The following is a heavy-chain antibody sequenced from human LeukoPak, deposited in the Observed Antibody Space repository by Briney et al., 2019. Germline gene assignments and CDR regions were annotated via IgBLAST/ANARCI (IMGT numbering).Heavy chain of an antibody. D-gene: IGHD1-26*01. CDR2: INWNGGST. CDR1: GFTFDDYG. Sequence: PGGSLRLSCAAAGFTFDDYGMSWVRQAPGKGLEWVSGINWNGGSTGYADSVKGRFTISRDNAKNSLYLQMNSLRAEDTALYYCASVKLASYYYDYCGQGTLVTVSS. CDR3: ASVKLASYYYDY. J-gene: IGHJ4*02. V-gene: IGHV3-20*04.